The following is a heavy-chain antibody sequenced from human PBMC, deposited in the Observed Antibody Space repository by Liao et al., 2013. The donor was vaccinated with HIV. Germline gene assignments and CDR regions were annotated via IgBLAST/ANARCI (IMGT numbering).Heavy chain of an antibody. Sequence: QVQLQESGPRLVKPSQTLSLTCTVSGGSISSGSYYWTWIRQPAGKGLEWIGRIYMSGSTNYSPSLRSRVTISEDASKNQFSLKLTSVTAADTAVYYCAGGRVGYTYDYYFDYWGQGALVTVSS. J-gene: IGHJ4*02. CDR3: AGGRVGYTYDYYFDY. V-gene: IGHV4-61*02. CDR2: IYMSGST. D-gene: IGHD5-18*01. CDR1: GGSISSGSYY.